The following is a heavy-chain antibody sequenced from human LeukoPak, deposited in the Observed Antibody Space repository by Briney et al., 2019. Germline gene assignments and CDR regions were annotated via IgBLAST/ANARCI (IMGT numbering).Heavy chain of an antibody. V-gene: IGHV3-23*01. CDR2: ISGSGGST. CDR1: GFTFSSYV. J-gene: IGHJ4*02. D-gene: IGHD2-15*01. CDR3: AKVFQIVVVVAAPFDY. Sequence: GSLRLSCAASGFTFSSYVMHWVRQAPGKGLEWVSAISGSGGSTYYADSVKGRFTISRDNSKNTLYLQMNSLRAEDTAVYYCAKVFQIVVVVAAPFDYWGQGTLVTVSS.